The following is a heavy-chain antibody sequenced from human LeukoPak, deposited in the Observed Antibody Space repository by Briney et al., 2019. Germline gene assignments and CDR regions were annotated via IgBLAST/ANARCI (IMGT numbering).Heavy chain of an antibody. CDR3: ARLGGSDYPIDY. Sequence: SETLSLTCTVSGGSISSSSYYWGWIRQPPGKELEWIGNMYHTGSTYYNSSLQSRVTISVDAFENQFSLKLSSVTAADTAVYYCARLGGSDYPIDYWGQGTLVTVSS. J-gene: IGHJ4*02. D-gene: IGHD2-21*01. CDR1: GGSISSSSYY. V-gene: IGHV4-39*01. CDR2: MYHTGST.